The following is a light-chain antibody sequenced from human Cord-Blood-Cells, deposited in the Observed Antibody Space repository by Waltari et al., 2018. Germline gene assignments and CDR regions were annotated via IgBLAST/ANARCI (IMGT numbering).Light chain of an antibody. V-gene: IGKV1-39*01. CDR2: AAS. CDR3: QQSYSTPLT. CDR1: QSISSY. Sequence: DIQMTQSPSSLSASVGDRVTITCRASQSISSYLNWYQQKPGKAPKFLIYAASSLQSGLPSRFSGSGSGTDFTLTISSLQPEDFATYYCQQSYSTPLTFGGGTKVEIK. J-gene: IGKJ4*01.